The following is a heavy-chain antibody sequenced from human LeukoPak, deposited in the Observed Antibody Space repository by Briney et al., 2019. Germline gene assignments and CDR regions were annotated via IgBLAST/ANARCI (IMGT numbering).Heavy chain of an antibody. D-gene: IGHD6-6*01. J-gene: IGHJ4*02. V-gene: IGHV4-31*03. CDR1: GGSISSGGYY. Sequence: PSETLSLTCTVSGGSISSGGYYWSWIRQHPGKGLEWIGYIYYSGSTYYNPSLKSRVTISVDTSKNQFSLKLSSVTAADTAVYYCATWVYSSSSASDYWGQGTLVTVSS. CDR3: ATWVYSSSSASDY. CDR2: IYYSGST.